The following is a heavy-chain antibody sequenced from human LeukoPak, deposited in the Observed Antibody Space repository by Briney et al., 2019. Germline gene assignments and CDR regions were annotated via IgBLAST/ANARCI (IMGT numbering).Heavy chain of an antibody. CDR3: ARDSSSVGGSLNY. V-gene: IGHV4-59*01. Sequence: PSETLSLTCTVSGGSISSYYWSWIRQPPGKGLEWIGYIYYSGSTNYNPSLKSRVTISVDTSKNQFSLKLSSVTAADTAVYYCARDSSSVGGSLNYWGQGTLVTVSS. D-gene: IGHD6-19*01. J-gene: IGHJ4*02. CDR2: IYYSGST. CDR1: GGSISSYY.